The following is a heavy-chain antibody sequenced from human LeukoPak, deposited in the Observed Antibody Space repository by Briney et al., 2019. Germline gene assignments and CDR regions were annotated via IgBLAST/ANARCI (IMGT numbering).Heavy chain of an antibody. CDR1: GYTFTSYD. CDR3: AREAVVRYPDY. J-gene: IGHJ4*02. Sequence: ASVKVSCKASGYTFTSYDINWVRQATGQGLEWMGWMNPNSGNTGYAQKFQGRVTMTRNTSISTAYMELRSLRSDDTAVYYCAREAVVRYPDYWGQGTLVTVSS. V-gene: IGHV1-8*01. CDR2: MNPNSGNT. D-gene: IGHD3-9*01.